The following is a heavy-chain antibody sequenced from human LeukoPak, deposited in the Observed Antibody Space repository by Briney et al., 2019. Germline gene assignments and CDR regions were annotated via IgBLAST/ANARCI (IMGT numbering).Heavy chain of an antibody. CDR2: INPNSGGT. V-gene: IGHV1-2*02. D-gene: IGHD6-6*01. J-gene: IGHJ5*02. CDR3: ARSLIAARRRFNWFDP. Sequence: ASVKVSCKASGYTFTGYYMHWVRQAPGQGLEWMGWINPNSGGTNYAQKFQGRVTMTRDTSISTAYMELSSLRSEDTAVYYCARSLIAARRRFNWFDPWGQGTLVTVSS. CDR1: GYTFTGYY.